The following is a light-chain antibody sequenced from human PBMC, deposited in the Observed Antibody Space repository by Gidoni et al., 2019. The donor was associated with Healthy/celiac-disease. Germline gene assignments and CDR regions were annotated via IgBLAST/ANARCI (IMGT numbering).Light chain of an antibody. V-gene: IGKV3-11*01. CDR2: DAS. CDR3: QQRSNWPPT. J-gene: IGKJ4*01. Sequence: EIVCTQSPAPLSLSPGERATLSGRASQSVSSYLAWYQQKPGQAPRLLIYDASNRATGIPARFSGSGSGTDFTLTISSLEPEDFAVYYCQQRSNWPPTFGGGTKVEIK. CDR1: QSVSSY.